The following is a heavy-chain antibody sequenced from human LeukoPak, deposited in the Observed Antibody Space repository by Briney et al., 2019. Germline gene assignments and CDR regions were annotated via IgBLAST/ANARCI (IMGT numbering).Heavy chain of an antibody. CDR3: ARDLWDSSGYYDY. CDR2: INPNSGGT. D-gene: IGHD3-22*01. CDR1: GYTFTGYY. V-gene: IGHV1-2*04. J-gene: IGHJ4*02. Sequence: ASVKVSCKASGYTFTGYYMHWVRQAPGQGLEWMGWINPNSGGTNYAQKFQGWVTMTRDTSISTAYMELSRLRSDGTAVYYCARDLWDSSGYYDYWGQGTLVTVSA.